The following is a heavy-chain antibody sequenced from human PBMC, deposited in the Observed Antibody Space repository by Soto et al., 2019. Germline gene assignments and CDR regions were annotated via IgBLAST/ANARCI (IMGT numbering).Heavy chain of an antibody. CDR3: ASWGTPTSGMDV. D-gene: IGHD3-16*01. Sequence: ASVKVSCKASGYTFNRYYMHWVRQAPGPGLEWMGWISPHTGGTTYAQKFQGRVTMTRDTSVSTAFMELSRLGSDDTAVYYCASWGTPTSGMDVWGQGTTVTVSS. CDR2: ISPHTGGT. V-gene: IGHV1-2*02. CDR1: GYTFNRYY. J-gene: IGHJ6*02.